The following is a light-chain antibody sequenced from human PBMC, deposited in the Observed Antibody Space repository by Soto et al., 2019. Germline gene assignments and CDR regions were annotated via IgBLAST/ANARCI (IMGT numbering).Light chain of an antibody. V-gene: IGKV3-15*01. CDR2: DAS. CDR3: QQYNNWPYT. Sequence: EIVLTHSPATLSVSQGERATLSCRASQSVGSNLAWYQQRPGQPPRLLIYDASTRATDIPARFSGGGSGTEFTLTISSLQSEDFAFYYCQQYNNWPYTFGQGTKLQIK. CDR1: QSVGSN. J-gene: IGKJ2*01.